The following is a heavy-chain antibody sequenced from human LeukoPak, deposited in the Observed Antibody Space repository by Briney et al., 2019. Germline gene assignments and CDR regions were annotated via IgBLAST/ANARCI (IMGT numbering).Heavy chain of an antibody. CDR1: GYTFTNFG. Sequence: ASVKVSCKASGYTFTNFGISWVRQAPGQGLEWMGWISAYSGNTNYAQKLQGRVTMTTDTSTSTAYMELRSLRSDDTAVYYCARGDYDSSGYYSPFDYWGQGTLVTVSS. CDR2: ISAYSGNT. V-gene: IGHV1-18*01. CDR3: ARGDYDSSGYYSPFDY. J-gene: IGHJ4*02. D-gene: IGHD3-22*01.